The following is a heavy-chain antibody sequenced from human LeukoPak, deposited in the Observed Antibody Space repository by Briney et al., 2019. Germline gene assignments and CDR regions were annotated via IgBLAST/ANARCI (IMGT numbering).Heavy chain of an antibody. Sequence: GGSLRLSCAASGLTFSKNNVNWVRQAPGKGLEWVSYISSSSGDKYYADSVKGRFTVSRDNAKNSLYLQMNSLRAEDTAVYYCASHTTLPSRWGQGTLVTVSS. D-gene: IGHD1-26*01. V-gene: IGHV3-48*01. CDR3: ASHTTLPSR. CDR2: ISSSSGDK. J-gene: IGHJ4*02. CDR1: GLTFSKNN.